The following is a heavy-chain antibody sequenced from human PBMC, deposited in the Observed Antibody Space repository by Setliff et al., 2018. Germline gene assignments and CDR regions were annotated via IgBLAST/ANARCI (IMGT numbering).Heavy chain of an antibody. D-gene: IGHD3-22*01. Sequence: SETLSLTCAVYGGSFSGNYWSWLRKPPGKGLEWMGEITHSGSTNHNPSLKSRVTISVDTSKNQFSLNLSSVTAADTAMYYCARDYYGSRGSYSFEIWGQGTVVTVSS. CDR3: ARDYYGSRGSYSFEI. CDR1: GGSFSGNY. J-gene: IGHJ3*02. CDR2: ITHSGST. V-gene: IGHV4-34*01.